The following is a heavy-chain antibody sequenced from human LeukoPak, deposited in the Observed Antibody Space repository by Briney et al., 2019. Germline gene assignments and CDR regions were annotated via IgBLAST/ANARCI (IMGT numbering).Heavy chain of an antibody. CDR1: GSTVGTNY. CDR3: ARRHSSGSN. Sequence: GGSLRLSCAASGSTVGTNYMSWVRHAPGKGLEWVSVIYSGGITYYADSVKGRFTISRDNPRNTLFLQMTSLSADDTAIYYCARRHSSGSNWGQGTLVTVSS. V-gene: IGHV3-66*02. D-gene: IGHD6-19*01. CDR2: IYSGGIT. J-gene: IGHJ4*02.